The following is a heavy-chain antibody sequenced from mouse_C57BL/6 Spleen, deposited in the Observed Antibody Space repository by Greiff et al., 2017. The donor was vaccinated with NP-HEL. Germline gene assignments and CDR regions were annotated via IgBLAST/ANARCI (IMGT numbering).Heavy chain of an antibody. V-gene: IGHV1-22*01. CDR2: INPNNGGT. CDR3: ARSWGPTNFDY. J-gene: IGHJ2*01. CDR1: GYTFTDYN. D-gene: IGHD2-10*01. Sequence: EVKLMESGPELVKPGASVKMSCKASGYTFTDYNMHWVKQSHGKSLEWIGYINPNNGGTSYNQKFKGKATLTVNKSSSTAYMELRSLTSEDSAVYYCARSWGPTNFDYWGQGTTLTVSS.